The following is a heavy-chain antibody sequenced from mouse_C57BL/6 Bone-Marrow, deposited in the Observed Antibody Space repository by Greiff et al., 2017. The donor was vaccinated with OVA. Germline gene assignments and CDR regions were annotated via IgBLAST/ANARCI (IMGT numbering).Heavy chain of an antibody. D-gene: IGHD2-5*01. J-gene: IGHJ3*01. CDR1: GYAFTNYL. Sequence: QVQLKESGAELVRPGTSVKVSCKASGYAFTNYLIEWVKQRPGQGLEWIGVINPGSGGTNYNEKFKGKATLTADKSSSTAYMQLSSLTSEDSAVYCCARNYSNYPFAYWGQGTLVTVSA. CDR2: INPGSGGT. V-gene: IGHV1-54*01. CDR3: ARNYSNYPFAY.